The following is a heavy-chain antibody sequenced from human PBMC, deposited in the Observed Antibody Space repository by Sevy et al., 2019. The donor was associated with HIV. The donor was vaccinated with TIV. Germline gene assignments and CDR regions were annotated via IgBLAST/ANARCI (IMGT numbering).Heavy chain of an antibody. CDR1: GGSISSYY. V-gene: IGHV4-59*01. CDR3: ARELISGRYYGMDV. D-gene: IGHD6-19*01. Sequence: SENLSLTCTVSGGSISSYYWSWIRQPPGKGLEWIGYIYYTGSTNYNPSLKSRVTISVDTSKNQFSLKLSSVTTADTAVYYCARELISGRYYGMDVWGQGTTVTVSS. CDR2: IYYTGST. J-gene: IGHJ6*02.